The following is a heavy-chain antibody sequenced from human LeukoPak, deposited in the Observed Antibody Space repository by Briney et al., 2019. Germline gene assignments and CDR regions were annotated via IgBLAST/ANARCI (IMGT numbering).Heavy chain of an antibody. D-gene: IGHD3-22*01. CDR3: ARGDSSGYYWNDY. CDR1: GFTFSDHN. V-gene: IGHV3-72*01. Sequence: GGSLRLSCAASGFTFSDHNMDWVRQAPGKGLEWVGRSRNKANTYTTEYAASVKGRFTISRDDSKNSLYLQMNSLKTEDTAVYYCARGDSSGYYWNDYWGQGTLVTVSS. CDR2: SRNKANTYTT. J-gene: IGHJ4*02.